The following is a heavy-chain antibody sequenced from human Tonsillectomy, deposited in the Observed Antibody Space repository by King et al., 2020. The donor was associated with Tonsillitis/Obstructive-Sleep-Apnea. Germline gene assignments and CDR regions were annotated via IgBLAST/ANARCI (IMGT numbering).Heavy chain of an antibody. V-gene: IGHV4-31*01. CDR2: IYYSGST. J-gene: IGHJ6*03. Sequence: QLQESGPGLVKPSQTLSLTCTVSGGSISSGGYYWSWIRQHPGKGLEWIGYIYYSGSTYYNPSLKSLVTISVDTSKNQFALKLCSVTAADTAVYYCATGSRNYYYMDVWGKGTTVTVSS. CDR1: GGSISSGGYY. CDR3: ATGSRNYYYMDV.